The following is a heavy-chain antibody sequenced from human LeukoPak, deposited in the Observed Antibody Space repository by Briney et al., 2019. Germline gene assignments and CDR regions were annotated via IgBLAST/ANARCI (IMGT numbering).Heavy chain of an antibody. V-gene: IGHV3-30*18. J-gene: IGHJ4*02. Sequence: SGGSLRLSCAASGFTFSSYGMHWVRQAPGKGLEWVAVISYDGSNKYYADSVKGRFTISRDNSKSTLYLQMNSLRAEDTAVYYCAKDLWFGESAFDYWGQGTLVTVSS. CDR2: ISYDGSNK. CDR1: GFTFSSYG. CDR3: AKDLWFGESAFDY. D-gene: IGHD3-10*01.